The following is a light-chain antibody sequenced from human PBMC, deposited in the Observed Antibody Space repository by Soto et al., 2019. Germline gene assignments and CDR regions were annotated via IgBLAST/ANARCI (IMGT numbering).Light chain of an antibody. J-gene: IGLJ1*01. CDR3: QVWDNTNDHPVYV. CDR2: DDS. Sequence: SYELTQPPSVSVAPGQTASITCGGSNIGSKSVQWYRQKPGQAPLLVVNDDSDRPSGIPERFSGSNSGNMATLTISRVEAGDEADYYCQVWDNTNDHPVYVFGTGTKLTVL. V-gene: IGLV3-21*02. CDR1: NIGSKS.